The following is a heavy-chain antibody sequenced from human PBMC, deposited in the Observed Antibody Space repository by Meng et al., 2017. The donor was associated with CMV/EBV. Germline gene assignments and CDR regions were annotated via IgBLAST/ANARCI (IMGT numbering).Heavy chain of an antibody. D-gene: IGHD6-13*01. CDR2: IRYDGSNK. Sequence: GESLKISCAASGFTFSSYGMHWVRQAPGKGLEWVAFIRYDGSNKYYADSVKGRFTISRDNSKNTLYLQMNSLRAEDTAVYCCASPGYGYSSSWHTDYWGQGTLVTVSS. CDR1: GFTFSSYG. CDR3: ASPGYGYSSSWHTDY. J-gene: IGHJ4*02. V-gene: IGHV3-30*02.